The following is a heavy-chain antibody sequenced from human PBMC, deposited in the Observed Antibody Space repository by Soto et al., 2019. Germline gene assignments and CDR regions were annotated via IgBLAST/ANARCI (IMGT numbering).Heavy chain of an antibody. V-gene: IGHV3-64*04. Sequence: PWCSLKLSSAASGVSFKIYVIHWVRQAPGKGLEYVSAISSNGGSTYYADSVKGRFTISRDNSKNTLYLQMNSLRAEDTAVYYCAKKGDRGYCSGGSCYSRGENYSGMDVWGQGTTVTVSS. CDR2: ISSNGGST. CDR3: AKKGDRGYCSGGSCYSRGENYSGMDV. CDR1: GVSFKIYV. D-gene: IGHD2-15*01. J-gene: IGHJ6*02.